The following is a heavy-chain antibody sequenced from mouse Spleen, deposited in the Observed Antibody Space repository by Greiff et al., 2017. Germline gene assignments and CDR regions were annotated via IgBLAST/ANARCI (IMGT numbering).Heavy chain of an antibody. D-gene: IGHD1-2*01. CDR3: AREGYYGYVGAMDY. CDR2: IDPSDSYT. J-gene: IGHJ4*01. CDR1: GYTFTSYW. V-gene: IGHV1-69*01. Sequence: QVQLQQPGAELVMPGASVKLSCKASGYTFTSYWMHWVKQRPGQGLEWIGEIDPSDSYTNYNQKFKGKATLTVDKSSSTAYMQLSSLTSEDSAAYYCAREGYYGYVGAMDYWGQGTSVTVSS.